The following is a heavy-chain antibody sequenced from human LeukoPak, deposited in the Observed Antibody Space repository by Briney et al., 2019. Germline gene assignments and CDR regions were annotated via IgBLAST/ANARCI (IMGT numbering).Heavy chain of an antibody. V-gene: IGHV3-7*01. Sequence: GGSLRLSCAASGFTFTAHWMSWVRQAPGKGLEWVANIRRDGSDKHYLESVKGRFTISRDNAKNSLYLQMNSLRAEDTAVYYCARGGLWGYYGAFDIWGQGTMVTVSS. J-gene: IGHJ3*02. CDR1: GFTFTAHW. D-gene: IGHD3-10*01. CDR3: ARGGLWGYYGAFDI. CDR2: IRRDGSDK.